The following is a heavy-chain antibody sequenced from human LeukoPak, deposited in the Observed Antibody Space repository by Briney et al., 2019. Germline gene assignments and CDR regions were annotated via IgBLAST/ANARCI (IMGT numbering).Heavy chain of an antibody. CDR2: IYHSGST. J-gene: IGHJ5*02. Sequence: SETLSLTCAVSGGSISSSNWWSWVRQPPGKGLEWIGEIYHSGSTNYNPSLKSRVTISVDTSKNQFSLKLSSVTAADTAVYYCARGYYDILTGYYSWFDPWGQGTLVTVSS. V-gene: IGHV4-4*02. D-gene: IGHD3-9*01. CDR3: ARGYYDILTGYYSWFDP. CDR1: GGSISSSNW.